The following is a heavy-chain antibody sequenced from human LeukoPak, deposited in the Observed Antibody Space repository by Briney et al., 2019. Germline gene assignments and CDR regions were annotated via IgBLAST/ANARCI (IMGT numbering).Heavy chain of an antibody. CDR2: ISYDGSNK. V-gene: IGHV3-30-3*01. D-gene: IGHD2-8*01. Sequence: GGSLRLSCAASGFTFSSYAMHWVRQAPGKGLEWVAVISYDGSNKYYADSVKGRFTISRDNSKNTLYLQMNSLRAEDTAVYYCARDPLYAGRGGFDYWGQGTLVTVSS. CDR1: GFTFSSYA. CDR3: ARDPLYAGRGGFDY. J-gene: IGHJ4*02.